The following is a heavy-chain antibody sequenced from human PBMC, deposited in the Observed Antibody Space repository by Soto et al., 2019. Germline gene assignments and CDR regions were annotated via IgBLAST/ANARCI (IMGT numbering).Heavy chain of an antibody. J-gene: IGHJ4*02. D-gene: IGHD3-3*01. CDR2: ISYSGNT. V-gene: IGHV4-59*08. Sequence: SETLSLTCTVSGGSISSFFWSWIRQPPGKALEWIGYISYSGNTNYSPSLKSRVTISVDSSKNQFSLKLNSVTAADTAVYYCARLGFGGLDSWGQGTLVTVSS. CDR3: ARLGFGGLDS. CDR1: GGSISSFF.